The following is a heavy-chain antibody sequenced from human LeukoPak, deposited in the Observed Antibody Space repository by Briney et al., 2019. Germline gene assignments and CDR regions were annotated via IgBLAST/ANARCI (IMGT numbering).Heavy chain of an antibody. CDR3: ASSRPRIAARLGYYYYMDV. D-gene: IGHD6-6*01. CDR2: IYYSGST. CDR1: GGSFSGYY. J-gene: IGHJ6*03. Sequence: SETLSLTCAVYGGSFSGYYWSWIRQPPGKGLEWIGYIYYSGSTNYNPSLKSRVTISVDTSKNQFSLKLSSVTAADTAVYYCASSRPRIAARLGYYYYMDVWGKGTTVTVSS. V-gene: IGHV4-59*01.